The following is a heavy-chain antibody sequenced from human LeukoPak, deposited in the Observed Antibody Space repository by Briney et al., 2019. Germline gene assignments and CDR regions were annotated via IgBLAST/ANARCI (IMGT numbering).Heavy chain of an antibody. V-gene: IGHV4-39*01. CDR1: GGSISSCSYY. J-gene: IGHJ5*02. CDR3: ARHGPSLGVVTATSGFDP. D-gene: IGHD2-21*02. CDR2: IYYSGST. Sequence: SETLSLTCTVSGGSISSCSYYWGWIRQPPGKGLEWIGSIYYSGSTYYNPSLKSRVTISVDTSKNQFSLKLSSVTAANTAVYYCARHGPSLGVVTATSGFDPWGQGTLVTVSS.